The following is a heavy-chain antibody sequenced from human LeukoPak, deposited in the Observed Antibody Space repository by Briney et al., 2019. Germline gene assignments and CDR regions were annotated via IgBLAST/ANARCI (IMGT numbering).Heavy chain of an antibody. CDR3: ARVSGIVVVPAALPYNWFDP. CDR2: IYPGDSDN. D-gene: IGHD2-2*01. V-gene: IGHV5-51*01. J-gene: IGHJ5*02. Sequence: GESLKISCKGSGYSFTSYWIGWVRQMPGKGLEWMGIIYPGDSDNRYSPSFQGQVTISADKSISTAYLQWSSLKVSDTAMHYCARVSGIVVVPAALPYNWFDPWGQGTLVTVSS. CDR1: GYSFTSYW.